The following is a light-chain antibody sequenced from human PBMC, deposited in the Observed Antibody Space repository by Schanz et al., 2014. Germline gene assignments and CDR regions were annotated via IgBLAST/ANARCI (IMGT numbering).Light chain of an antibody. J-gene: IGLJ3*02. V-gene: IGLV2-14*02. CDR2: DVS. CDR3: SSYTSSDNLV. Sequence: ALTQPASVSGSPGQSITISCTGTSSDVGSYNLVSWYQQHPGKAPKVMIYDVSNRPSGVSNRFSGSKSAYTASLTISGLQPEDEADYYCSSYTSSDNLVFGGGTKLTVL. CDR1: SSDVGSYNL.